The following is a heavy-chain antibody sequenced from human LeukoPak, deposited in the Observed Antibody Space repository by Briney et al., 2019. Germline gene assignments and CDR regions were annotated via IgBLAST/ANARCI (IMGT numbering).Heavy chain of an antibody. CDR3: ARDRIIEATTRGAFDV. CDR1: GGSVSSSDYY. J-gene: IGHJ3*01. CDR2: IYYSGSS. V-gene: IGHV4-30-4*01. Sequence: SQTLSLTCTVSGGSVSSSDYYWSWIRQPPGKGLEWIGYIYYSGSSSHNPSLRGRVTTSVDTSKNQFSLKLSSVTAADTAMYYCARDRIIEATTRGAFDVWGQGTMVTVSS. D-gene: IGHD5-12*01.